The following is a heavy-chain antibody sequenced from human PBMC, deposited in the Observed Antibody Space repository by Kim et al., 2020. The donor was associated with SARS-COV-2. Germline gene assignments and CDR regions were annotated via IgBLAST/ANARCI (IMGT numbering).Heavy chain of an antibody. V-gene: IGHV4-59*13. CDR2: IHASESG. CDR3: AENGAGPARMDV. D-gene: IGHD6-25*01. Sequence: SETLSLTCSVSGGSISSYYRRWVRQPPGKGLEWIGHIHASESGNYNPSLMTRVIMTVHRSKSQFFQQLTSVTAADTAAFYCAENGAGPARMDVRGHGNT. J-gene: IGHJ6*02. CDR1: GGSISSYY.